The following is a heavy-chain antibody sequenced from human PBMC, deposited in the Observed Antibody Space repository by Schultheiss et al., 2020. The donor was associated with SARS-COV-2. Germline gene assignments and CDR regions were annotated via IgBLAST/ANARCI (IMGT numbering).Heavy chain of an antibody. CDR2: IYWDDDK. J-gene: IGHJ5*02. Sequence: TLSLTCTVSGGSISSGGYYWSWIRQHPGKGLEWLALIYWDDDKRYSTSLKTRLTISKDTSKNQVVLTMTNMDPVDTATYYCAPTSSTHAMGFDPWGQGTLVTVSS. V-gene: IGHV2-70*12. CDR3: APTSSTHAMGFDP. D-gene: IGHD6-13*01. CDR1: GGSISSGGYY.